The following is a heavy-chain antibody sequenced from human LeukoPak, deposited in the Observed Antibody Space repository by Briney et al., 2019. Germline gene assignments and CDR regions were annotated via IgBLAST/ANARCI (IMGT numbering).Heavy chain of an antibody. CDR1: GYSISSGYY. Sequence: PSETLSLTCTVSGYSISSGYYWGWIRQPPGKGLEWIGSIYHSGSTYYNPSLKSRVTISVDTSKNQFSLKLSSVTAADTAVYYCARGRGAWSSGWYVPPGYYYMDVWGKGTTVTVSS. CDR2: IYHSGST. D-gene: IGHD6-19*01. J-gene: IGHJ6*03. V-gene: IGHV4-38-2*02. CDR3: ARGRGAWSSGWYVPPGYYYMDV.